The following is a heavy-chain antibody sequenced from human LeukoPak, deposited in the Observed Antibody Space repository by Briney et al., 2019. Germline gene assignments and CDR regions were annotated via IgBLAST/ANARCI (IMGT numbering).Heavy chain of an antibody. CDR2: ISSSSRTK. Sequence: PGGSLRLSCAASGFNFSRHTMNWVRQAPGKGLEWVSYISSSSRTKYYADSVKGRFTISRDNAKNSLYLQMDSLRAEDTAVYYCARAHYYDSSGFDYWGQGTLVTVSS. D-gene: IGHD3-22*01. V-gene: IGHV3-48*01. CDR1: GFNFSRHT. J-gene: IGHJ4*02. CDR3: ARAHYYDSSGFDY.